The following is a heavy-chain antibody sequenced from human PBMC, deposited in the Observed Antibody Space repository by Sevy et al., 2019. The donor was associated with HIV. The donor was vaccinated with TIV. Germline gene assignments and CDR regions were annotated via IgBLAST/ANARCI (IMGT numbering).Heavy chain of an antibody. CDR1: GGSISSYY. CDR2: IYTSGST. CDR3: ARDSSSSPIYYYYYGMDV. J-gene: IGHJ6*02. Sequence: SETLPLTCTVSGGSISSYYWSWIRQPAGKGLEWIGRIYTSGSTNYNPSLKSRVTMSVDTSKNQFSLKLSSVTAADTAVYYCARDSSSSPIYYYYYGMDVWGQGTTVTVSS. V-gene: IGHV4-4*07. D-gene: IGHD6-6*01.